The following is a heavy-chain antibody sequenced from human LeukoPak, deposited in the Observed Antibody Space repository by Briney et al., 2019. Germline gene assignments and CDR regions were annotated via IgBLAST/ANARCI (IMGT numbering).Heavy chain of an antibody. V-gene: IGHV4-31*03. CDR3: ARTLVGYCSRTGCVNWFDP. J-gene: IGHJ5*02. CDR2: IYYSGST. CDR1: GGSISSGGYY. Sequence: SETLSLTCTVSGGSISSGGYYWSWIRQHPGKGLEWIGYIYYSGSTYYNPSLKSRVTISVDTSKNQFSLKLSSVTAADTAVYYCARTLVGYCSRTGCVNWFDPWGQGTLVTVSS. D-gene: IGHD2-2*01.